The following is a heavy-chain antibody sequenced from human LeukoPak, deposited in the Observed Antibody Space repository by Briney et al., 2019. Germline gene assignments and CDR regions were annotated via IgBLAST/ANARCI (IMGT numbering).Heavy chain of an antibody. CDR3: ARHASVSGNWPRPLDY. CDR1: GGSISSSSYY. Sequence: SETLSLTCTVSGGSISSSSYYWGWVRQPPGKGLXXXXNXXYSGSTYYSSSLRSRVTISVDTSKDQFSLKLTSVTAADTAVYYCARHASVSGNWPRPLDYWGQGSLVTVSS. D-gene: IGHD3-3*01. V-gene: IGHV4-39*01. CDR2: XXYSGST. J-gene: IGHJ4*02.